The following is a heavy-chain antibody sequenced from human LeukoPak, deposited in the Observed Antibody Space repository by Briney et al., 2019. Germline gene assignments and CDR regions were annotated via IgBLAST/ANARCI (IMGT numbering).Heavy chain of an antibody. Sequence: TGGSLRLSCAASGFPFSNAWMSWVRQAPGKGLECVSYISGSNSYTNYADSVKGRFTISRDNAKNSLYLQMNSLRAEDTAVYYCARVSSSGWNFDYWGQGTLVIVSS. D-gene: IGHD6-19*01. CDR1: GFPFSNAW. V-gene: IGHV3-11*06. CDR3: ARVSSSGWNFDY. J-gene: IGHJ4*02. CDR2: ISGSNSYT.